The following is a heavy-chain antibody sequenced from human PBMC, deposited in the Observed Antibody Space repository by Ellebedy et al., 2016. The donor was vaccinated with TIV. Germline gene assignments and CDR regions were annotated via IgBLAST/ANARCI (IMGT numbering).Heavy chain of an antibody. V-gene: IGHV1-3*01. CDR3: ARVLGGYYYGMDV. D-gene: IGHD3-16*01. J-gene: IGHJ6*02. CDR1: GYTFTSYA. Sequence: ASVKVSXXASGYTFTSYAMHWVRQAPGQRLEWMGWINAGNGNTKYSQKFQGRVTITRDTSASTAYMELRSLRSDDTAVYYCARVLGGYYYGMDVWGQGTTVTVSS. CDR2: INAGNGNT.